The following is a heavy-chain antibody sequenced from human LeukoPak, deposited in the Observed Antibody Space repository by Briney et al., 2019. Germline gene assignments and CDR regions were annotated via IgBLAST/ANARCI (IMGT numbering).Heavy chain of an antibody. D-gene: IGHD3/OR15-3a*01. CDR3: AKDQFFGHSDAFDI. Sequence: GRSLRLSCAASGFTFDDYAMHWVRQAPGKGLEWVSGISGSGGSTYYADSVKGRFTISRDNSKNTLYLQMNSLRAEDTAVYYCAKDQFFGHSDAFDIWGQGTMVTVS. CDR1: GFTFDDYA. CDR2: ISGSGGST. J-gene: IGHJ3*02. V-gene: IGHV3-23*01.